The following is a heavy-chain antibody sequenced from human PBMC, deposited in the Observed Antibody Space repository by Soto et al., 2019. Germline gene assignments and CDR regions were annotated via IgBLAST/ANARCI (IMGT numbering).Heavy chain of an antibody. CDR3: ARLTGTTPSAY. D-gene: IGHD1-7*01. CDR1: GFTFSSYG. J-gene: IGHJ4*02. CDR2: IWYDGSNK. Sequence: QVQLVESGGGVVQPGRSLRLSCAASGFTFSSYGMHWVRQAPGKGLEWVAVIWYDGSNKYYADSVKGRFTISRDNSKNTLYLQMNSLRAEDTAVSYCARLTGTTPSAYWGQGTLVTVSS. V-gene: IGHV3-33*01.